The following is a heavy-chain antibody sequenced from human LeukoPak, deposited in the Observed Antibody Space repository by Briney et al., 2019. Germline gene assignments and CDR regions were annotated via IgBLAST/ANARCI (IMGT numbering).Heavy chain of an antibody. D-gene: IGHD6-13*01. J-gene: IGHJ3*02. Sequence: SVKVSCTASRGTFSSYAISWVRQAPGQGLEWMGGIIPIFGTANYAQKFQGRVTITADESTSTAYMELSSLRSEDTAVYYCAVTAAGTDSDAFDIWGQGTMVTVSS. CDR2: IIPIFGTA. CDR1: RGTFSSYA. CDR3: AVTAAGTDSDAFDI. V-gene: IGHV1-69*13.